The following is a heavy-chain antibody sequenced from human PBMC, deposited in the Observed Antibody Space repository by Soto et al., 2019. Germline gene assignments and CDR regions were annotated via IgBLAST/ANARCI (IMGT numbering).Heavy chain of an antibody. CDR2: IHSSGGST. CDR3: AEDLFPGGTYGLFDY. V-gene: IGHV3-23*01. CDR1: GFKFRDYA. D-gene: IGHD1-26*01. Sequence: PGGSLRLSCTPSGFKFRDYAMSWVRQAPGKGLEWVSAIHSSGGSTYYADSVQDRFTISRDNSKNTLFLQMNNLRAEDTAMYYCAEDLFPGGTYGLFDYWGLGTLVTVSS. J-gene: IGHJ4*02.